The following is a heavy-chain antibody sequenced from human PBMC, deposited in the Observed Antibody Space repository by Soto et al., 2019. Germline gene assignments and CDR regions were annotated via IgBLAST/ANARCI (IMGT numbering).Heavy chain of an antibody. CDR2: ISYDGSNK. CDR3: ARERTYYDFWSGLTYGMDV. J-gene: IGHJ6*02. CDR1: GFTFSSYA. D-gene: IGHD3-3*01. V-gene: IGHV3-30-3*01. Sequence: PGGSLRLSCTASGFTFSSYAMHWVRQAPGKGLEWVAVISYDGSNKYYADSVKGRFTISRDNSKNTLYLQMNSLRAEDTAVYYCARERTYYDFWSGLTYGMDVWGQGTTVTVSS.